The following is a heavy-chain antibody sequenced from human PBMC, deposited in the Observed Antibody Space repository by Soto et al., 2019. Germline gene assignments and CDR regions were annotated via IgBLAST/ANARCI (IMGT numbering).Heavy chain of an antibody. CDR3: ARDQVGATGLDP. CDR1: GGSISSGDYY. J-gene: IGHJ5*02. Sequence: PSETLSLTCTVSGGSISSGDYYWSSIRQPPGKGLEWIGYIYYSGSTYYNPSLKSRVTISVDTSKNQFSLKLSSVTAADTAVYYCARDQVGATGLDPWGQGTLVTVSS. D-gene: IGHD1-26*01. V-gene: IGHV4-30-4*01. CDR2: IYYSGST.